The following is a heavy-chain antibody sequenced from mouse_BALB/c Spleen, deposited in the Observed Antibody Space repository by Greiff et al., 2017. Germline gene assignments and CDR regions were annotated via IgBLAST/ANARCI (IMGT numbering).Heavy chain of an antibody. CDR1: GYTFTSYY. CDR2: INPSNGGT. V-gene: IGHV1S81*02. D-gene: IGHD2-14*01. Sequence: QVHVKQSGAELVKPGASVKLSCKASGYTFTSYYMYWVKQRPGQGLEWIGEINPSNGGTNFNEKFKSKATLTVDKSSSTAYMQLSSLTSEDSAVYYCTRRGDYRYWFAYWGQGTLVTVSA. J-gene: IGHJ3*01. CDR3: TRRGDYRYWFAY.